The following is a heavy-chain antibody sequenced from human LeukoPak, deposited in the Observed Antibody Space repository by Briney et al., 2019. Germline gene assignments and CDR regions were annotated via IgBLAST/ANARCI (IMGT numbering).Heavy chain of an antibody. CDR2: IYSGGST. D-gene: IGHD5-12*01. CDR3: ARGIVATSSPLGY. Sequence: GGSLRLSCAASGFTFSSYAMHWVRQAPGKGLEWVAVIYSGGSTYYADSVKGRFTISRDNSKNTLYLQMNSLRAEDTAVYYCARGIVATSSPLGYWGQGTLVTVSS. V-gene: IGHV3-53*01. J-gene: IGHJ4*02. CDR1: GFTFSSYA.